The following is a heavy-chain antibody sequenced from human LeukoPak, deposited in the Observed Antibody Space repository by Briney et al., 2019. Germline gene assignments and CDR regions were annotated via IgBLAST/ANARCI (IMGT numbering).Heavy chain of an antibody. Sequence: GGSLRLSCAASGFTFTNYWMTWVRQAPGQGLEWVANIKQDGSDKNYVESVKGRFTISRDNVKNSLFLQMNSLRVEDTAIYYCAIGIQLPNWGQGTLVTVSS. CDR3: AIGIQLPN. D-gene: IGHD1-1*01. V-gene: IGHV3-7*01. CDR2: IKQDGSDK. CDR1: GFTFTNYW. J-gene: IGHJ4*02.